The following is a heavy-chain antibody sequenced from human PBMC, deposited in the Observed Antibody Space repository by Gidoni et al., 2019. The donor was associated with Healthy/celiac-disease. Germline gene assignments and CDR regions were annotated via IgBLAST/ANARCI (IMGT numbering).Heavy chain of an antibody. CDR3: TRDEGRRTTETPNY. J-gene: IGHJ4*02. Sequence: EVQLVESGGGLVQPGRSLRPSCTASGFTFGGYARSWFRQAPWKGLEWVGFIRSKAYGGTKRYATSVKGRFTIARDDTKSNTYLKMKSLKTEDTAVYYCTRDEGRRTTETPNYWGQGTLVTVSS. V-gene: IGHV3-49*03. CDR2: IRSKAYGGTK. CDR1: GFTFGGYA. D-gene: IGHD4-17*01.